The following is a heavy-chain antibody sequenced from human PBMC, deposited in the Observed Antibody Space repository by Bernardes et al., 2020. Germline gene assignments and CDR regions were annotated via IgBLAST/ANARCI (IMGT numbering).Heavy chain of an antibody. CDR3: ARVAMDGLPENNNWFDP. D-gene: IGHD2-2*03. CDR1: GDSIISYY. Sequence: SETLSLTCSVSGDSIISYYWSWFRQPPGKGLDWIGHIYYTGTTSYNPSLESRVTLSVDTSRNQFSLKLTSVTAADTAVYFCARVAMDGLPENNNWFDPWGQGILVNVSS. J-gene: IGHJ5*02. CDR2: IYYTGTT. V-gene: IGHV4-59*01.